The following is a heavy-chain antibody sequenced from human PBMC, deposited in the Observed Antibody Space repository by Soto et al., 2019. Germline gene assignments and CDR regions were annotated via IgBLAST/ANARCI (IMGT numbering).Heavy chain of an antibody. V-gene: IGHV1-69*13. D-gene: IGHD2-15*01. J-gene: IGHJ6*02. CDR2: IIPVFGTP. Sequence: SVKVFCKIPGGHFRNYAISWERQARGQGLEWMGGIIPVFGTPNYAQKFQGRVTIIADESTTTAHMELSSLRSEDTAIYYCARGGGVKLAVTHYYGMDVWGPGTTVTVSS. CDR3: ARGGGVKLAVTHYYGMDV. CDR1: GGHFRNYA.